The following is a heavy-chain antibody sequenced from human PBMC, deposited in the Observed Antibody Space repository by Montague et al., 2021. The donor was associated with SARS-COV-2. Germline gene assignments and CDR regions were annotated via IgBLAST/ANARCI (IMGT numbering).Heavy chain of an antibody. CDR1: GFTIRNYW. Sequence: SRRLSCSASGFTIRNYWMSWVRQAPGKGLEWVANIHQDGGAKDYVDSVKGRFTISRDNAKNGLYLEMNSLRVEDSAIYYCARNELWGQGTLVTVSS. CDR2: IHQDGGAK. J-gene: IGHJ4*02. V-gene: IGHV3-7*01. CDR3: ARNEL.